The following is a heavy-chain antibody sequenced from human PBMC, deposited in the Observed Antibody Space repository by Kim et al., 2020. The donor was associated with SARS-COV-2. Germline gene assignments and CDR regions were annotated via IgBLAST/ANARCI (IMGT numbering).Heavy chain of an antibody. CDR1: GFTFSSYA. CDR3: AKAIAVAGDYYYGMDV. V-gene: IGHV3-23*01. CDR2: ISGSGGIT. J-gene: IGHJ6*02. D-gene: IGHD6-19*01. Sequence: GGSLRLSCAASGFTFSSYAMSWVRQAPGKGLEWVSTISGSGGITYYADSVKGRFTISRDNSKNTLYLQMNSLRAEDTAVYYCAKAIAVAGDYYYGMDVWGQGTTVTVSS.